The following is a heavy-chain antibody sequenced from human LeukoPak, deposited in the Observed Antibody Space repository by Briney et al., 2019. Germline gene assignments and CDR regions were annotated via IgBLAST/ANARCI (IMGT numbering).Heavy chain of an antibody. V-gene: IGHV4-59*01. J-gene: IGHJ2*01. Sequence: SETLSLTCTVSGGSISSYYWSWIRQPPGKGLEWIGYIYYSGSTNYNPSLKSRVTISVDTSKNQFSLKLSSVTAADTAVYYCARGDYGDYVGHFDLWGRGTLVTVSS. D-gene: IGHD4-17*01. CDR2: IYYSGST. CDR1: GGSISSYY. CDR3: ARGDYGDYVGHFDL.